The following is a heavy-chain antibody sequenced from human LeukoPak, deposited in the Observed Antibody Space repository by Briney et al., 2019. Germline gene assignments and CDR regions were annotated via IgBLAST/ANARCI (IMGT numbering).Heavy chain of an antibody. J-gene: IGHJ5*02. CDR3: ARVRSPNWFDP. Sequence: GGSLRLSCAASGFTVSSNYMSWVPQAPGKGLEWVSVIYSGGSTYYADSVKGRFTISRDNSKNTLYLQMNSLRVEDTAVYYCARVRSPNWFDPWGQGTLVTVSS. CDR1: GFTVSSNY. D-gene: IGHD1-26*01. V-gene: IGHV3-66*01. CDR2: IYSGGST.